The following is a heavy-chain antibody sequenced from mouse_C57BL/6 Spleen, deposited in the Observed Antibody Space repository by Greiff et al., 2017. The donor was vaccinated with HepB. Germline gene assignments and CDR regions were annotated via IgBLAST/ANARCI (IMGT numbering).Heavy chain of an antibody. CDR1: GFTFSSYG. Sequence: DVQLVESGGDLVKPGGSLKLSCAASGFTFSSYGMSWVRQTPDKRLEWVATISSGGSYTYYPDSVKGRFTISRDNAKNTLYLQMSSLKSEDTAMYYCARQGDYAPFFDYWGQGTTLTVSS. CDR3: ARQGDYAPFFDY. J-gene: IGHJ2*01. CDR2: ISSGGSYT. D-gene: IGHD2-4*01. V-gene: IGHV5-6*01.